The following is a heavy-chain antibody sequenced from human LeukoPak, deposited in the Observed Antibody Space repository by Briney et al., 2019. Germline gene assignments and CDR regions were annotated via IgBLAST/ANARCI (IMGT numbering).Heavy chain of an antibody. J-gene: IGHJ4*02. CDR2: INSDGSST. D-gene: IGHD2-15*01. CDR1: GFTFSSYW. V-gene: IGHV3-74*01. CDR3: ARSTGWFRQGYFDY. Sequence: PGGSLRLSCAASGFTFSSYWMHWVRQAPGKGLVWVSRINSDGSSTSYADSVKGRFTISRDNAKNTLYLQMNSLRAEDTAVYYCARSTGWFRQGYFDYWGQGTLVTVSS.